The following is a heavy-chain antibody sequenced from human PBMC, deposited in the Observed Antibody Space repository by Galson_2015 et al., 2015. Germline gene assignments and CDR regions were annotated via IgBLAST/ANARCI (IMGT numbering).Heavy chain of an antibody. CDR2: ISYDGSNK. V-gene: IGHV3-30-3*01. J-gene: IGHJ4*02. CDR1: GFTFSSYA. Sequence: SLRLSCAASGFTFSSYAMHWVRQAPGKGLEWVAVISYDGSNKYYADSVKGRFTISRDNSKNTLYLQMNSLRAEDTAVYYCARDNYYDSSGYYYANWDCWGQGTLVTVSS. CDR3: ARDNYYDSSGYYYANWDC. D-gene: IGHD3-22*01.